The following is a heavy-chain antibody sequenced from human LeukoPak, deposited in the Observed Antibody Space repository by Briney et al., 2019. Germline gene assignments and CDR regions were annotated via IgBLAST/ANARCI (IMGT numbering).Heavy chain of an antibody. Sequence: GGSLRLSCAASGFTFSGHAMHWARQTPGKGLEWVAVISYDGRNEYYADSVKGRFTISRDNSKNTLFLQMNSLRAEDTALYYCARQDCSPSCYLAYWGQGTQVTVSS. CDR1: GFTFSGHA. CDR2: ISYDGRNE. CDR3: ARQDCSPSCYLAY. J-gene: IGHJ4*02. V-gene: IGHV3-30*04. D-gene: IGHD2-2*01.